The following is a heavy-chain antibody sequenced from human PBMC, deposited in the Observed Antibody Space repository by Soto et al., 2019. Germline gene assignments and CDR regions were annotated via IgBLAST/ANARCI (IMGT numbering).Heavy chain of an antibody. CDR3: ASDSSSYYYYYGMDV. V-gene: IGHV4-34*01. J-gene: IGHJ6*02. CDR1: GGSFSGYY. CDR2: INHSGST. D-gene: IGHD6-13*01. Sequence: KPSETLSLTCAVYGGSFSGYYWSWIRQPPGKGLEWIGEINHSGSTNYNPSLKSRVTISVDTSKNQFSLKLSSVTAADTAVYYCASDSSSYYYYYGMDVWGQGTTVTVSS.